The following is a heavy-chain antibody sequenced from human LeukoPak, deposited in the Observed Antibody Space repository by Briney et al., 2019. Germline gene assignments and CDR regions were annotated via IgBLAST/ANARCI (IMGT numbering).Heavy chain of an antibody. Sequence: DGGYKFYADSVKGRITMSGDTSKNTRYLQMNSLRGEDTAVYYCARDYSSGWYLDYWGQGTLVTVSS. J-gene: IGHJ4*02. V-gene: IGHV3-30*03. D-gene: IGHD6-19*01. CDR2: DGGYK. CDR3: ARDYSSGWYLDY.